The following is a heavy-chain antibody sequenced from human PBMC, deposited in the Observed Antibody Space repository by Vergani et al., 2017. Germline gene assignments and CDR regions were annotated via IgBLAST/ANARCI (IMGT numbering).Heavy chain of an antibody. CDR1: GVSISNPNYF. V-gene: IGHV4-39*07. D-gene: IGHD2-2*01. CDR3: ARFCSSASCYRDY. J-gene: IGHJ4*02. Sequence: QLHLQESGPGLVKSSEALSLACSVSGVSISNPNYFWGWIRQPPGKGPEWIASIYYSGNTYYNPSLKSRVTISVDTSNNQFSLKLSSVTAADTAVYYCARFCSSASCYRDYWGQGTLVTVSS. CDR2: IYYSGNT.